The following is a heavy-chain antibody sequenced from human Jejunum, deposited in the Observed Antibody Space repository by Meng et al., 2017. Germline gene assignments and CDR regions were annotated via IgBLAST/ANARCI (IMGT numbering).Heavy chain of an antibody. CDR3: ARGHAVGPPRYSYYDMDV. J-gene: IGHJ6*02. Sequence: ASVKVSCKASGYTFTNYYIHWVRQAPGQGLEWMGIINPSAGSTAYAQKFQGRVTMTRDTPTSTVYMELSSVRSEDTAVYFCARGHAVGPPRYSYYDMDVWGQGTTVNGAS. CDR2: INPSAGST. CDR1: GYTFTNYY. V-gene: IGHV1-46*01. D-gene: IGHD1-26*01.